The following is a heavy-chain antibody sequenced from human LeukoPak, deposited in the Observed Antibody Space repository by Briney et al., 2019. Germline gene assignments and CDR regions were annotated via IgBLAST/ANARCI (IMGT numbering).Heavy chain of an antibody. D-gene: IGHD2-15*01. CDR1: GFTFSSYS. CDR3: ARAYCSGGSCYSERGYYFDY. J-gene: IGHJ4*02. Sequence: GVLRLSCAASGFTFSSYSMNWVRQAPGKGLEWVSSISSSSSYIYYADSVKGRFTISRDNAKNSLYLQMNSLRAEDTAVYYCARAYCSGGSCYSERGYYFDYWGQGTLVTVSS. CDR2: ISSSSSYI. V-gene: IGHV3-21*01.